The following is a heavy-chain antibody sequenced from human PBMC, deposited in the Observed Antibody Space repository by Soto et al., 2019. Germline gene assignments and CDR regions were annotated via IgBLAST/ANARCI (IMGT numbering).Heavy chain of an antibody. CDR2: ISSSSSYI. J-gene: IGHJ6*02. V-gene: IGHV3-21*01. CDR3: ARVPVAGTFYYYGMDV. D-gene: IGHD6-19*01. Sequence: GGSLRLSCAASGFTFSSYSMNWVRQAPGKGLEWVSSISSSSSYIYYADSVKGRFTISRDNAKNSLYLQMNSLRAEDTAVYYCARVPVAGTFYYYGMDVWGQGTTVTVSS. CDR1: GFTFSSYS.